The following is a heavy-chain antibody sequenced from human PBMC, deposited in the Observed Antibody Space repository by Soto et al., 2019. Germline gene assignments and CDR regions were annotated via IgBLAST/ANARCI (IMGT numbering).Heavy chain of an antibody. V-gene: IGHV3-23*01. J-gene: IGHJ6*02. D-gene: IGHD5-18*01. CDR2: ISGSGGST. Sequence: XGSLKLSCAASGFTFSSYAMSWVRQAPGKGLEWVSAISGSGGSTYYADSVKGRFTISRDNSKNTLYLQMNSLRAEDTAVYYCAKGLLDTAMVTWDYYYYYGMDVSGQGTTVTVSS. CDR3: AKGLLDTAMVTWDYYYYYGMDV. CDR1: GFTFSSYA.